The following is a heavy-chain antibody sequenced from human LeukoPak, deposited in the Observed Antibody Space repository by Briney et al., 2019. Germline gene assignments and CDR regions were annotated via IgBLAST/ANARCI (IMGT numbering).Heavy chain of an antibody. V-gene: IGHV1-2*02. J-gene: IGHJ4*02. Sequence: ASVKVSCKASGYTFTGYYMHWVRQAPGQGLEWMGWINPNSGDTKYAQKFQGRVTMTRDTSISTAYMELSRLRSDDTAVYYCAAQRGSYLWGTDFDYWGQGTLVTVSS. CDR2: INPNSGDT. CDR1: GYTFTGYY. CDR3: AAQRGSYLWGTDFDY. D-gene: IGHD3-16*01.